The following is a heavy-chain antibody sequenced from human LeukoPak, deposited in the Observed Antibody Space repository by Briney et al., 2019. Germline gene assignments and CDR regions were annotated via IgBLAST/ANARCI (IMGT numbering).Heavy chain of an antibody. CDR1: GDSVSGNSAVA. D-gene: IGHD2/OR15-2a*01. Sequence: SQTLSLTCAISGDSVSGNSAVAWNWLRQSPSRGLEWLGRTYYRSKWNNDYAVSVKSRITINPDASKNQFSLHLNSVTPEDTAVYHCARGRNSGFDYWGQGTLVTVSS. J-gene: IGHJ4*02. V-gene: IGHV6-1*01. CDR3: ARGRNSGFDY. CDR2: TYYRSKWNN.